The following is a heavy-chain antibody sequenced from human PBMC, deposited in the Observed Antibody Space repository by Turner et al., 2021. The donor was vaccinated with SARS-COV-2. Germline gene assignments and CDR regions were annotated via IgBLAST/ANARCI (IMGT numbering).Heavy chain of an antibody. CDR2: IYYSGST. V-gene: IGHV4-39*01. CDR1: GGSISSSSYY. J-gene: IGHJ6*02. Sequence: QLPLQESGPRLVKPSATLSLTCTVSGGSISSSSYYWGWILQPPGKGLEWIGSIYYSGSTYYNPSLKSRVNISVDTSKNQFSLKLSSVTAADTAVYYCATSTVAGTELNYYGMDVWGQGTTVTVSS. CDR3: ATSTVAGTELNYYGMDV. D-gene: IGHD6-13*01.